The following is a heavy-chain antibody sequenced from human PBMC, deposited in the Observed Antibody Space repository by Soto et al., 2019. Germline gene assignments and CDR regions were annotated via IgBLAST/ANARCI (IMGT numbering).Heavy chain of an antibody. Sequence: EVQLVESGGGLVQPGRSLRLSCAASGFTFPDYTMHWVRQAPGKGLEWVSGISWNRGSIDYADSVKGRFIISRDDAKNCLYLQLNSRRAEDTAFYYCAKGLYYYQTSGYPHYGCQGTLVTVSS. CDR1: GFTFPDYT. J-gene: IGHJ4*02. V-gene: IGHV3-9*01. CDR3: AKGLYYYQTSGYPHY. CDR2: ISWNRGSI. D-gene: IGHD3-22*01.